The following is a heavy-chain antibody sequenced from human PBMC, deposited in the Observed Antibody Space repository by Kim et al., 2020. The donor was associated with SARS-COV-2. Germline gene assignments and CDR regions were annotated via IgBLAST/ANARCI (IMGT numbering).Heavy chain of an antibody. V-gene: IGHV3-7*01. D-gene: IGHD6-19*01. CDR2: IKQDGTEK. CDR3: ARGPRTIALADY. J-gene: IGHJ4*02. CDR1: GFTFSTYW. Sequence: GGSLRLSCAASGFTFSTYWMTWVRQAPGKGLEWVANIKQDGTEKFYVDSVKGRFTISRDNAKNSLYLQMNGLTVEDTAVYYCARGPRTIALADYRGQGTL.